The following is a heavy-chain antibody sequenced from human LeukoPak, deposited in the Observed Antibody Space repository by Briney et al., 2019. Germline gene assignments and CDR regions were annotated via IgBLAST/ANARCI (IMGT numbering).Heavy chain of an antibody. J-gene: IGHJ3*02. Sequence: TGGSLRLSCAASGFTFSSYAMSWVRQAPGKGLEWVSAISGSGGSTYYADSVKGRFTISRDNSKNTLYLQMNSLRAEDTAVYYCAKALDYYYDSSAYAFDIWGQGTMVTVSS. CDR3: AKALDYYYDSSAYAFDI. CDR2: ISGSGGST. CDR1: GFTFSSYA. V-gene: IGHV3-23*01. D-gene: IGHD3-22*01.